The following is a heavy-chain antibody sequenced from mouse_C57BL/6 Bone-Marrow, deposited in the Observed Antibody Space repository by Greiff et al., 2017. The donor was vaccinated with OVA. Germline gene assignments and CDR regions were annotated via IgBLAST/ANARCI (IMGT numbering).Heavy chain of an antibody. D-gene: IGHD2-2*01. CDR3: ARSGGLRRGDYFDY. CDR1: GYTFTSYG. CDR2: IYPRSGNT. V-gene: IGHV1-81*01. J-gene: IGHJ2*01. Sequence: QVHVKQSGAELARPGASVKLSCKASGYTFTSYGISWVKQRTGQGLEWIGEIYPRSGNTYYNEKFKGKATLTADKSSSTAYMELRSLTSEDSAVYFCARSGGLRRGDYFDYWGQGTTLTVSS.